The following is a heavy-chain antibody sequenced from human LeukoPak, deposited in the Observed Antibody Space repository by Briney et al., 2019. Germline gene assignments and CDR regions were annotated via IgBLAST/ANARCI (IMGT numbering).Heavy chain of an antibody. CDR2: ISYDGSNK. CDR3: ARESDGYNLMDY. D-gene: IGHD5-24*01. CDR1: GFTFSSYA. V-gene: IGHV3-30-3*01. Sequence: GGSLRLSCAASGFTFSSYAMHWVRQAPGKGLEWVAVISYDGSNKYYADSVKGRFTISRDNSKNTLYLQMNSLRAEDTAVYYCARESDGYNLMDYWGQGTLVTVSS. J-gene: IGHJ4*02.